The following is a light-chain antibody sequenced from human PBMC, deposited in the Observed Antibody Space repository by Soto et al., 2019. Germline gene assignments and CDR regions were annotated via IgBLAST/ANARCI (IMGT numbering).Light chain of an antibody. V-gene: IGKV3D-20*01. CDR1: QSVSSSY. CDR3: QQYRILVP. Sequence: IGFTQSATTLTLSPGERATLSCGASQSVSSSYLAWYQLKPGLAPRLLIYDASSRATGIPDRFSGSGSGTDFTLTINRLEPKDTTVYYCQQYRILVPFGQGTRLEIK. J-gene: IGKJ5*01. CDR2: DAS.